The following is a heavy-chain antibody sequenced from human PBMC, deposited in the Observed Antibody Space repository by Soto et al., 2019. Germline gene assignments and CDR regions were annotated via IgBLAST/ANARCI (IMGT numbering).Heavy chain of an antibody. D-gene: IGHD5-18*01. J-gene: IGHJ4*02. CDR1: GGTFSSYT. CDR2: IIPILGIT. CDR3: ARDPGSGYSYGPFDY. V-gene: IGHV1-69*04. Sequence: ASVKVSCKASGGTFSSYTITWVRQAPGQGLEWMGRIIPILGITNYAQNFQGRVTITADKSTSTAYMELSSLRSDDTAVYYCARDPGSGYSYGPFDYWGQGTLVTVSS.